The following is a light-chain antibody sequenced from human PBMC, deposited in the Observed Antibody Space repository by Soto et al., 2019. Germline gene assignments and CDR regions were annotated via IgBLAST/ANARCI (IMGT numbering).Light chain of an antibody. V-gene: IGLV2-11*01. J-gene: IGLJ3*02. CDR1: SSDVGGYDY. Sequence: QSVLTQPRSVSWSPGQSVTISCTGTSSDVGGYDYVSWYQQHPGKAPKLMIYDVTKRPSGVPDRFSGSKSGNTASLTISGRQAEYEADYHCCSSAGSSFWVFGEGTQLTV. CDR3: CSSAGSSFWV. CDR2: DVT.